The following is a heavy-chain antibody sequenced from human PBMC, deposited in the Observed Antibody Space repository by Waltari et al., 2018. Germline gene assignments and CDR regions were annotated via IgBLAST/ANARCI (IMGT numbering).Heavy chain of an antibody. V-gene: IGHV3-74*01. CDR3: VRGMVRAVGFDF. CDR1: GFSFSNHW. CDR2: IKGEGSAT. D-gene: IGHD1-26*01. Sequence: EVQLVESGGGLVQPGGSLRLSCAASGFSFSNHWFHWVRQAPGKGLVWVSCIKGEGSATCYADSVKGRFTISRDDAKNTLYLQMNSLRAEDTAVYYCVRGMVRAVGFDFWGQGTLVTVSS. J-gene: IGHJ4*02.